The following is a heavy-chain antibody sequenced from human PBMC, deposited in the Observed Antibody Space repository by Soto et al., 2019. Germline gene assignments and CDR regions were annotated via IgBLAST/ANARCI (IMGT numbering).Heavy chain of an antibody. J-gene: IGHJ4*02. CDR3: ARGGAARPDY. CDR2: ISSNSRTT. CDR1: GFRFSDYG. D-gene: IGHD6-6*01. Sequence: EVQLVEAGGGLVHLGGSLTLSCAASGFRFSDYGMNWVRQIPGKGPEWVSYISSNSRTTSYANSVKGRFTISRDNARNSLYLQMTSLRDEYTAVYYCARGGAARPDYWGQGTLVTVSS. V-gene: IGHV3-48*02.